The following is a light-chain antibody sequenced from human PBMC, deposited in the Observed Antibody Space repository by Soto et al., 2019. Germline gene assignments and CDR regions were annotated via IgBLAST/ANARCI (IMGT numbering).Light chain of an antibody. CDR1: QSISSY. V-gene: IGKV1-39*01. CDR3: QQSYSTPYT. CDR2: AAS. Sequence: DLQMTQSPSSLSASVGDRVTITCRASQSISSYLNWYQQKPGKAPKLLIYAASSLQSGVPSRFSGSGSGTDFTLTISSLQPEDFATYYCQQSYSTPYTFCQGTKLEIK. J-gene: IGKJ2*01.